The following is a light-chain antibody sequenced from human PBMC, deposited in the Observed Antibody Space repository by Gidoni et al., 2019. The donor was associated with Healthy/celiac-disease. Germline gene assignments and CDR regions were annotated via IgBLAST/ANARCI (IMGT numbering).Light chain of an antibody. Sequence: QSVLTQPPSVSAAPGQKVTISCSGSSSNIGNNSVSWYQQLPGTAPKLLIYDNNNRPSGIPDRFSGSKSGTSATLGITGLQTGDEADYYCGTWDSSLSAVVFGGGTKLTVL. CDR2: DNN. CDR3: GTWDSSLSAVV. V-gene: IGLV1-51*01. J-gene: IGLJ2*01. CDR1: SSNIGNNS.